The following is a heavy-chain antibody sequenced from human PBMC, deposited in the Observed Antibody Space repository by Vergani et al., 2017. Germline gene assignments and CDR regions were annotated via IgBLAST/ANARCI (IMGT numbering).Heavy chain of an antibody. CDR1: GFTFSSYS. V-gene: IGHV3-48*01. D-gene: IGHD6-19*01. CDR2: ISSSSSTI. Sequence: EVQLVESGGGLVQPGGSLRLSCAASGFTFSSYSMNWVRQAPGKGLEWVSYISSSSSTIYYADSVKGRFTISRDNAKNSLYLQMNSLRAEDTAVYYCASESQLRKVAALYYYFYYCFDFWGQGTTVTVSS. J-gene: IGHJ6*02. CDR3: ASESQLRKVAALYYYFYYCFDF.